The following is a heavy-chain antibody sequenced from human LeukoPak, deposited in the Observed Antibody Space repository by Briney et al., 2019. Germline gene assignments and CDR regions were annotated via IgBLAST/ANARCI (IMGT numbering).Heavy chain of an antibody. CDR1: GGSISGYF. V-gene: IGHV4-59*01. J-gene: IGHJ4*02. CDR2: IFYGGNT. CDR3: ARGRYCAGGGCRLFDF. D-gene: IGHD2-8*02. Sequence: SETLSLTCSVSGGSISGYFWSWIREPPGRGLEWIGYIFYGGNTKYNPSLKSRVAMSADASKNQYSLSLSSVTAADTAIYYCARGRYCAGGGCRLFDFWGQGTLGGVSS.